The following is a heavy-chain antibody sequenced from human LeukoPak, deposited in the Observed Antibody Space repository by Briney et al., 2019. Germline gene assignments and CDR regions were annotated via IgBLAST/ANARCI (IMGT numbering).Heavy chain of an antibody. CDR2: MNPNSGNT. Sequence: ASVKVSCKASGYTFTSYDINWVRQATGQGLEWMGWMNPNSGNTGYAQKFQGRVTITRNTSISTAYMELSSLRSEDTAVYYCARGRITIFGVVIMPLDYWSQGTLVTVSS. V-gene: IGHV1-8*03. CDR1: GYTFTSYD. CDR3: ARGRITIFGVVIMPLDY. D-gene: IGHD3-3*01. J-gene: IGHJ4*02.